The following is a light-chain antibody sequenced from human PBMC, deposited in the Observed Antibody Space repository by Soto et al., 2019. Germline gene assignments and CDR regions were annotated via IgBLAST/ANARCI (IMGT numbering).Light chain of an antibody. V-gene: IGKV1-33*01. CDR1: QDISNY. CDR3: YQCDHLPRS. CDR2: DAS. Sequence: DIQMTQSPSSLSASVGDRVTITCQASQDISNYLNWYQQKPGKAPKLLIYDASNLETGVPSRFSGSGSGTDFTLTVSSVMPDVFGIFYCYQCDHLPRSFGGGTKVEIK. J-gene: IGKJ4*01.